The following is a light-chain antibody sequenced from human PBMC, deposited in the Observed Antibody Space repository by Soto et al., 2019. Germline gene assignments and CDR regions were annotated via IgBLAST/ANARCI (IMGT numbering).Light chain of an antibody. Sequence: EIVLTQSPGTLSLSPGERATLSCSGSQSVSSTYVAWYQQKSGQAPRLLIYAASSRATGSPDRFSGSGSGTDFTLTISRLEPEDFAVYYCQHFGNSLWKCGQGTKGDIK. J-gene: IGKJ1*01. CDR3: QHFGNSLWK. CDR1: QSVSSTY. CDR2: AAS. V-gene: IGKV3-20*01.